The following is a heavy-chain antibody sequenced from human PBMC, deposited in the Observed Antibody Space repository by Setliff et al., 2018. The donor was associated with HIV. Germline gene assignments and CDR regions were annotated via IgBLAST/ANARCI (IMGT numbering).Heavy chain of an antibody. J-gene: IGHJ5*02. CDR2: IIPIFTTT. V-gene: IGHV1-69*13. Sequence: SVKVSCKAPGGGLSNHAITWVRQAPGQGLEWMGVIIPIFTTTDYAQKFRGRLTINADESTDTAYMELRSLRSADTAIYYCATLNEYAYQTGGWFDPWGQGTPVTAPQ. D-gene: IGHD3-16*01. CDR3: ATLNEYAYQTGGWFDP. CDR1: GGGLSNHA.